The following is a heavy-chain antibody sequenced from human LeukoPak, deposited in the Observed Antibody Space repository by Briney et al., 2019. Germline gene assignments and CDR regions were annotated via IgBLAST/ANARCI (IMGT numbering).Heavy chain of an antibody. CDR1: GYTFTSYG. CDR3: ERAGDGYTPRNY. D-gene: IGHD5-24*01. Sequence: ASVKVSCKASGYTFTSYGISWVRRAPGQGLEWMGWISAYNGNTNYAQKLQGRVTMTTDTSTSTAYMEQRSLRSDDAAVYYCERAGDGYTPRNYWGQGTLVTVSS. J-gene: IGHJ4*02. CDR2: ISAYNGNT. V-gene: IGHV1-18*01.